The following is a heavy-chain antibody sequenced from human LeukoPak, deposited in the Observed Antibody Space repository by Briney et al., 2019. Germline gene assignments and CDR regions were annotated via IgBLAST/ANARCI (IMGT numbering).Heavy chain of an antibody. CDR1: GFTFSDYY. V-gene: IGHV3-11*01. CDR3: ARDPAAYYYDSSGYYFDY. Sequence: PGGSLRLSCAASGFTFSDYYMSWIRQAPGKGLEWVSYISSSGSTIYYADSVKGRFTISRDNAKNSRYLQMNSLRAEDTAVYYCARDPAAYYYDSSGYYFDYWGQGNLVTVSS. CDR2: ISSSGSTI. J-gene: IGHJ4*02. D-gene: IGHD3-22*01.